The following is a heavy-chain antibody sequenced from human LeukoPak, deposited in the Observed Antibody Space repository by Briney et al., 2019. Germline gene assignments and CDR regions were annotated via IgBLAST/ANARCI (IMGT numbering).Heavy chain of an antibody. V-gene: IGHV3-23*01. CDR1: GFTFNNYA. Sequence: GGSLRLTCAASGFTFNNYAMSWVRQAPGMGLEWVSTISGSGVTTYYADSVRGRFTISRDNSRTTLYLQLDSLRPEDMAIYYCAKSPGQIQLDYFDYWGQGTLVTVSS. CDR3: AKSPGQIQLDYFDY. D-gene: IGHD1-1*01. J-gene: IGHJ4*02. CDR2: ISGSGVTT.